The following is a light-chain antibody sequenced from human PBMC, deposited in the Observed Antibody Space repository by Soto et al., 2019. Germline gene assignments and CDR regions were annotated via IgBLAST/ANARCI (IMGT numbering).Light chain of an antibody. CDR3: HQYGGSPHT. CDR2: GAS. CDR1: QTVRSSY. Sequence: EIVLTQSPGTLSLSPGERATLSCRASQTVRSSYLAWYQQKPGRAPRLLIYGASSRATGIPDRFSGRGSGTDFSLTISRLEPEDFAVYFCHQYGGSPHTFGQGTNLEI. V-gene: IGKV3-20*01. J-gene: IGKJ2*01.